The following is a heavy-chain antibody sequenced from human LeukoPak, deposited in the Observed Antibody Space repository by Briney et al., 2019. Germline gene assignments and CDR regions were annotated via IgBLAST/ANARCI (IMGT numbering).Heavy chain of an antibody. CDR2: IYHSGST. Sequence: SQTLSLTCTVSGGSISSGDYYWSWIRQPPGKGLEWIGYIYHSGSTYYNPSLKSRVTISVDRSKNQFSLKLSSVTAADTAVYYCARDLSTHYYMDVWGKGTTVTVSS. D-gene: IGHD2/OR15-2a*01. V-gene: IGHV4-30-2*01. CDR1: GGSISSGDYY. J-gene: IGHJ6*03. CDR3: ARDLSTHYYMDV.